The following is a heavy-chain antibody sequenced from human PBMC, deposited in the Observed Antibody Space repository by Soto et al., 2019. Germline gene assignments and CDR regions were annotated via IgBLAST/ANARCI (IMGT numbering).Heavy chain of an antibody. D-gene: IGHD3-10*01. J-gene: IGHJ6*02. CDR1: GDSISTYY. CDR2: LYDSGST. CDR3: ARENYYGSGTYFRLDV. Sequence: PSETLSLTCTVSGDSISTYYWSWIRQPPGKGLEWIGYLYDSGSTHYNPSLKSRVTISVDTSNNQFSLKLTSVTAADTAVYYCARENYYGSGTYFRLDVWGQGTRVTVSS. V-gene: IGHV4-59*01.